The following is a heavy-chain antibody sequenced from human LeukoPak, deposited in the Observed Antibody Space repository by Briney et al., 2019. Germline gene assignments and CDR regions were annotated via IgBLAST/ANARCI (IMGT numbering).Heavy chain of an antibody. V-gene: IGHV3-30*18. CDR3: AKEMATITGVFDY. CDR2: ISYDGSNK. Sequence: GRSLRLSCAASGFTFSSYGMHWVRQAPGKRLEWVAVISYDGSNKYYADSVKGRFTISRGNSKNTLYLQMNSLRAEDTAVYYCAKEMATITGVFDYWGQGTLVTVSS. J-gene: IGHJ4*02. D-gene: IGHD5-24*01. CDR1: GFTFSSYG.